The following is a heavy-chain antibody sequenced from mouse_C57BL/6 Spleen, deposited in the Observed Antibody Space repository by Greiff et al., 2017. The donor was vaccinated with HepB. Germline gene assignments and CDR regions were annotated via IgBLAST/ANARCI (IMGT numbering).Heavy chain of an antibody. D-gene: IGHD2-1*01. CDR3: AREDGKNWYFDV. Sequence: EVKLLESGPGLVKPSQSLSLTCSVTGYSITSGYYWNWIRQFPGNKLEWMGYISYDGSNNYNPSLKNRISITRDTSKNQFFLKLNSVTTEDTATYYCAREDGKNWYFDVWGTGTTVTVSS. CDR1: GYSITSGYY. V-gene: IGHV3-6*01. CDR2: ISYDGSN. J-gene: IGHJ1*03.